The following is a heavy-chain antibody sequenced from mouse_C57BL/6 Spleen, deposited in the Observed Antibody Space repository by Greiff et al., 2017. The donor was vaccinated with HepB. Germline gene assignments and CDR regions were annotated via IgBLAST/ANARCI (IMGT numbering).Heavy chain of an antibody. CDR2: INPNNGGT. V-gene: IGHV1-26*01. Sequence: VQLQQSGPELVKPGASVKISCKASGYTFTDYYMNWVKQSHGKSLEWIGDINPNNGGTSYNQKFKGKATLTVDKSSSTAYMELRSLTSEDSAVYYCAREGTGPFDYWGQGTTLTVAS. CDR1: GYTFTDYY. CDR3: AREGTGPFDY. D-gene: IGHD4-1*01. J-gene: IGHJ2*01.